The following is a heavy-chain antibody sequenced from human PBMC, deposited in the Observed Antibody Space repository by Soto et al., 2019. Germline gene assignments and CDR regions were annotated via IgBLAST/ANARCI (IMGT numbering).Heavy chain of an antibody. J-gene: IGHJ4*02. CDR1: GTSFTTYY. V-gene: IGHV4-59*01. D-gene: IGHD1-26*01. CDR3: ARRYGGNFDY. Sequence: ETLSLSCSFSGTSFTTYYWSLIRQPPGKGLEWIGYIFYSGHLKYNPSLKSRVTISVDTSKNQFSLKLSSVTAADTAVYYCARRYGGNFDYWGQGTLVTVSS. CDR2: IFYSGHL.